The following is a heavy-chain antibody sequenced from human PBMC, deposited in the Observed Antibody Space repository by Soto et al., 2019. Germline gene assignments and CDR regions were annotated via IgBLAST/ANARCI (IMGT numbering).Heavy chain of an antibody. CDR2: IWYDGTNI. CDR3: ARKALLGNWFDP. CDR1: GFTFSSYG. J-gene: IGHJ5*02. Sequence: QVQLVESGGGVVQPGRSPRVSCAASGFTFSSYGMHWVRQAPGKGLEWVAGIWYDGTNIHYADSVRGRFTISRDNSKNTLYLQMNSLRVEDTAVYYCARKALLGNWFDPWGQGTLVTVSS. D-gene: IGHD3-10*01. V-gene: IGHV3-33*01.